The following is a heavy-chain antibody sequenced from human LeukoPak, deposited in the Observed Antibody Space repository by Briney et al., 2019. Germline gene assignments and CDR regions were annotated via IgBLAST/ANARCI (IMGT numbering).Heavy chain of an antibody. CDR2: INHSGST. Sequence: SETLSLTCAVYGGSFSGYYWSWIRQPPGKGLEWIGEINHSGSTNYNPSLKSRVTISVDTSKNKFSLKLSSVTAADTAVYYCARRTPAFGRAFDIWGQGTMVTVSS. V-gene: IGHV4-34*01. J-gene: IGHJ3*02. CDR1: GGSFSGYY. CDR3: ARRTPAFGRAFDI. D-gene: IGHD2-2*01.